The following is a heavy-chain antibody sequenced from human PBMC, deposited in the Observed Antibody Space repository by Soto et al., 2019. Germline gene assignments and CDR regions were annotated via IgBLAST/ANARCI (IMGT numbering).Heavy chain of an antibody. CDR3: ATGPLSPLIVGPTRGPWFDS. V-gene: IGHV4-59*01. CDR2: MYYSGRT. D-gene: IGHD1-26*01. J-gene: IGHJ5*01. CDR1: GGSLSSYY. Sequence: SETLSLTCSVSGGSLSSYYWTWIRQPPGKGLEFIGYMYYSGRTNYSPSLKSRVTISVDTSKSHVSLKLRSVTAADTAVYYRATGPLSPLIVGPTRGPWFDSWGQGNLVTVS.